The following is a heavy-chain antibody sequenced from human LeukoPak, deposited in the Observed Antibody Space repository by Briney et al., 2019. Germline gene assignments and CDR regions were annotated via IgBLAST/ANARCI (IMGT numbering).Heavy chain of an antibody. Sequence: SETLSLTCAVYGGSFSGYYWSWIRQPPGKGLEWIGEINHSGSTNYNPSLKSRVTISVDTSKNQFSLKLSSVTAADTAVYYCARGTHYYDSSGPGGGFDYWGQGTLVTVSS. V-gene: IGHV4-34*01. CDR1: GGSFSGYY. D-gene: IGHD3-22*01. CDR3: ARGTHYYDSSGPGGGFDY. CDR2: INHSGST. J-gene: IGHJ4*02.